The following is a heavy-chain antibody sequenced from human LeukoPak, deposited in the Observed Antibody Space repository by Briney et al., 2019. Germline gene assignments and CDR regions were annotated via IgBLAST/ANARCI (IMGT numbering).Heavy chain of an antibody. CDR1: GGSFSGYY. V-gene: IGHV4-34*01. CDR3: ARVRFDWLLPFDN. Sequence: SETLSLTCAVHGGSFSGYYWSWIRQPPGKGLEWIGEINHSGSTNYNPSLKSRVTISVDTSKNQFSLKLSSVTAADTAVYYCARVRFDWLLPFDNWGQGTLVTVSS. D-gene: IGHD3-9*01. J-gene: IGHJ4*02. CDR2: INHSGST.